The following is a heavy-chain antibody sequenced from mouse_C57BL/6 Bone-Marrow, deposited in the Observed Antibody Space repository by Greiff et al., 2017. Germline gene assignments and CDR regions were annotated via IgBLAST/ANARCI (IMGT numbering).Heavy chain of an antibody. J-gene: IGHJ3*01. Sequence: EVHLVESGGGLVQPGESLKLSCESHEYEFPSHDMSWVRKTPEKRLELVAAITSDGGSTYYPDTMERRFIISRDNTKKTLDLQISSLRAEDTALCYCARHDYDAAPYWGQETLVTVSA. CDR2: ITSDGGST. CDR1: EYEFPSHD. V-gene: IGHV5-2*01. D-gene: IGHD2-4*01. CDR3: ARHDYDAAPY.